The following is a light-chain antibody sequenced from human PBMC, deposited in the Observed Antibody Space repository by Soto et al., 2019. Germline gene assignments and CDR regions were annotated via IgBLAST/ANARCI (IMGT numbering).Light chain of an antibody. J-gene: IGLJ2*01. CDR2: EVS. CDR1: SSDIGAYNF. Sequence: QSALTQPPSASGSPGQSVTISCTGTSSDIGAYNFVSWYQQHPGKAPKLMIYEVSKRPSGVPDRFSGSKSGDTASLTVSGLKTDDEADYYCQSYHSGNLVFGGGTKLTVL. V-gene: IGLV2-8*01. CDR3: QSYHSGNLV.